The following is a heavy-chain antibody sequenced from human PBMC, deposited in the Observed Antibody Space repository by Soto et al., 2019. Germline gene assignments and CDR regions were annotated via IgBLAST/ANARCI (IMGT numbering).Heavy chain of an antibody. V-gene: IGHV1-2*02. CDR2: INPNRGGT. CDR3: ARVAVSGTIDY. J-gene: IGHJ4*02. CDR1: GYSITGYY. D-gene: IGHD3-10*01. Sequence: QVQLVQSGAEVKKPGASLKVSCKASGYSITGYYLDWVRQAPGHGLEWMGWINPNRGGTNYAQKFQGRVTMTRDTFINTVYMELSSLTSDDTAVYYCARVAVSGTIDYWGQGTLVTVSS.